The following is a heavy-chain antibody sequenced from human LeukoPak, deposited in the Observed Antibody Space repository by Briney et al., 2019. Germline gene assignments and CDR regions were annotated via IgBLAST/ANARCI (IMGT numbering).Heavy chain of an antibody. D-gene: IGHD4-17*01. CDR1: GFTFSNYY. CDR2: IKRDGSEK. Sequence: PGGSLRLSCAASGFTFSNYYMNWVRQAPGKGLEWVANIKRDGSEKYYVDSVKGRFTISRDNTKNSLSLQMNSLRAEDTVVYYCARGYGDSIHFDYWGQGTLVTVSS. V-gene: IGHV3-7*04. J-gene: IGHJ4*02. CDR3: ARGYGDSIHFDY.